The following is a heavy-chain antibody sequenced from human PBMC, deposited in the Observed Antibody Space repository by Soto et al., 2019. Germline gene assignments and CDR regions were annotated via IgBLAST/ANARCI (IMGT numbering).Heavy chain of an antibody. CDR1: GGTFSSYT. V-gene: IGHV1-69*02. CDR3: ARSSSPSRRRNNCLY. J-gene: IGHJ4*02. Sequence: QVQLVQSGAEVKKPGSSVKVSCKASGGTFSSYTISWVRQAPEQGLEWMGRIIPILGIANYAQKFQGRVTITEEKSTSTAYMELSSLRSEDTAGYYCARSSSPSRRRNNCLYGGQGTLVAVS. CDR2: IIPILGIA. D-gene: IGHD2-2*01.